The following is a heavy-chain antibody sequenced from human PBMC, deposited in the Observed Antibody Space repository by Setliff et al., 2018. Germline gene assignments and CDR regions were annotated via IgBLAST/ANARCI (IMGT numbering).Heavy chain of an antibody. V-gene: IGHV4-4*08. CDR2: IYTGGST. Sequence: SETLSLTCIVSGVFVSRHYWSWIRQPPGKTLEWIGYIYTGGSTTYNPSLKSRVTLSLDTSKNHLSLNLTSVTAADTAVYYCARDVWGAGTGWFDPWGLGILVTVSS. D-gene: IGHD1-1*01. CDR1: GVFVSRHY. CDR3: ARDVWGAGTGWFDP. J-gene: IGHJ5*02.